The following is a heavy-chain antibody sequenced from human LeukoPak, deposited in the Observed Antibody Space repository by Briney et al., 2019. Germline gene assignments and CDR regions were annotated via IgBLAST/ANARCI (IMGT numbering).Heavy chain of an antibody. D-gene: IGHD3-22*01. Sequence: PSETLSLTCTVSGYSISSGYYWGWIRQPPGKGLEWIGSIYHSGSTYYNPSLKSRVTISVDTSKNQFSLKLSSVTAADTAVYYCARGRRSSGRSSYYYYMDVWGKGTTVTVSS. CDR2: IYHSGST. CDR3: ARGRRSSGRSSYYYYMDV. CDR1: GYSISSGYY. V-gene: IGHV4-38-2*02. J-gene: IGHJ6*03.